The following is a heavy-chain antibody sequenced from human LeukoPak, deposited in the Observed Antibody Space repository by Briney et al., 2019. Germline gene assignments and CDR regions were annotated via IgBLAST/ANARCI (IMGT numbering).Heavy chain of an antibody. Sequence: GGSLRLSCAASGFTVSTNYMSWVRQAPGKGLEWVSVIYSGGSTYYADSVKGRFTISRDNSKNTLYLQMNSLKAEDTAVYYCAREGNDSSGYYYYGMDVWGQGTTVTVSS. J-gene: IGHJ6*02. CDR1: GFTVSTNY. D-gene: IGHD3-22*01. CDR2: IYSGGST. V-gene: IGHV3-66*01. CDR3: AREGNDSSGYYYYGMDV.